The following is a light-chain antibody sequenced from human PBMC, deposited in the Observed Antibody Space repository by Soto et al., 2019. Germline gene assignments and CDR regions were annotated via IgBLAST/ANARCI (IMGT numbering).Light chain of an antibody. Sequence: EVVLTQSPGTLSLSPGERATLSCRARQSVDRSYLAWYQQRPGQAPRLLIYGASSRATGIPDRFSGSGSGTDFTLTISRLEPEDFAVYYCQQYGSSPPMFTFGQGTKLEIK. CDR2: GAS. CDR1: QSVDRSY. CDR3: QQYGSSPPMFT. V-gene: IGKV3-20*01. J-gene: IGKJ2*01.